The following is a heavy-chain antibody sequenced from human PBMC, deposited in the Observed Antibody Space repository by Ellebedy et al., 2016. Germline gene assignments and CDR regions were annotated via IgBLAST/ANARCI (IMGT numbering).Heavy chain of an antibody. CDR1: GYSFTSYW. J-gene: IGHJ4*02. CDR2: IDPSDSYT. D-gene: IGHD5-12*01. CDR3: AVGYDPYYFDY. V-gene: IGHV5-10-1*04. Sequence: GESLKISXKGSGYSFTSYWISWVRQMPGKGLEWMGRIDPSDSYTNYSPSFQGQVTISADKSISTAYLQWSSLKASDTAMYYCAVGYDPYYFDYWGQGTLVTVSS.